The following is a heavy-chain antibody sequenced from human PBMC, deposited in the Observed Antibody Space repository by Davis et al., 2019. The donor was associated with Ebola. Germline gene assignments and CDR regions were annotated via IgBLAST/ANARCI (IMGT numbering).Heavy chain of an antibody. CDR2: ISSSNRFI. Sequence: PGGSLRLSCAASGFTFSSYTMNWVRRAPGKGLEWVSSISSSNRFIYYADSLEGRFTISRDNPKNSLYLQMNSLRAEDTAVYYCAREGYYYESSGYYGYYFDYWGQGTLVTVSS. J-gene: IGHJ4*02. V-gene: IGHV3-21*01. CDR1: GFTFSSYT. D-gene: IGHD3-22*01. CDR3: AREGYYYESSGYYGYYFDY.